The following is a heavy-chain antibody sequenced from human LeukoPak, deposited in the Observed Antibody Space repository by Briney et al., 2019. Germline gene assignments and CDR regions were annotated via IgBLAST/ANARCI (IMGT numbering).Heavy chain of an antibody. CDR2: IYYSGTP. V-gene: IGHV4-39*01. Sequence: SETLSLTCTVSGGSISSSGYYWGWVRQPPGKGLEWIGSIYYSGTPSYNPSLRSRVTMSVDTSKNQFSLKLTSVTAADTAIYYCGRRGYSRSHFDSWGQGTLVSVSS. J-gene: IGHJ4*02. D-gene: IGHD2-2*01. CDR1: GGSISSSGYY. CDR3: GRRGYSRSHFDS.